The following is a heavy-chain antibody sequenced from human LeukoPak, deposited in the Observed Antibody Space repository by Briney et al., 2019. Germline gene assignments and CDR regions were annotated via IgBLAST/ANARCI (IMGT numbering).Heavy chain of an antibody. CDR2: IYYSGST. D-gene: IGHD3-22*01. Sequence: SETLSLTCTVSGGSISSYYWGWIRQPPGKGLEWIGSIYYSGSTYYNPSLKSRVTISVDTSKNQFSLKLSSVTAADTAVYYCAVTYYYDSSGYLPYNWFDPWGQGTLVTVSS. V-gene: IGHV4-39*01. CDR1: GGSISSYY. J-gene: IGHJ5*02. CDR3: AVTYYYDSSGYLPYNWFDP.